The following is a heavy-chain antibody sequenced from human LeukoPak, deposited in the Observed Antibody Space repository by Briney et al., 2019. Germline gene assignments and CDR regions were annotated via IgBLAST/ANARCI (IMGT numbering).Heavy chain of an antibody. CDR2: INRSGST. D-gene: IGHD5-24*01. V-gene: IGHV4-34*01. CDR1: GGSFSGYY. CDR3: ASNTMATYPDYYYMDV. J-gene: IGHJ6*03. Sequence: SETLSLTCAVYGGSFSGYYWSWIRQPPGKGPEWIGEINRSGSTNYNPSLKSRVTISVDTSKNQFSLKLSSVTAADTAVYYCASNTMATYPDYYYMDVWGKGTTVTVSS.